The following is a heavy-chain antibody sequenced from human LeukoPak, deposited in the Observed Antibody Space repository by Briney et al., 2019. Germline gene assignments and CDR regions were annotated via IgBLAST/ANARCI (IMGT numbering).Heavy chain of an antibody. CDR2: IYWDDDK. D-gene: IGHD2-15*01. CDR1: GFSLSTSGVG. Sequence: SGPTLVKPTQTLTLTCTFSGFSLSTSGVGVGWIRQPPGKALEWLALIYWDDDKRYSPSLKSRLTVTKDTSKNQVVLTMTNMDPVDTATYYCARRRRFCSGGTCNWFDPWGREPWSPSPQ. CDR3: ARRRRFCSGGTCNWFDP. J-gene: IGHJ5*02. V-gene: IGHV2-5*02.